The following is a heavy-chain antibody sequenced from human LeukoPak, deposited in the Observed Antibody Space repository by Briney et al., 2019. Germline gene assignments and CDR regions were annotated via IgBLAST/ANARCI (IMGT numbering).Heavy chain of an antibody. CDR3: AVGGYYYYMDV. CDR1: GGSISSSSYY. CDR2: IYYSGST. V-gene: IGHV4-39*07. J-gene: IGHJ6*03. D-gene: IGHD3-16*01. Sequence: SETLSLTCTVSGGSISSSSYYWGWIRQPPGKGLEWIGSIYYSGSTYYNPSLKSRVTISVDTSKNQFSLKLSSVTAADTAVYYCAVGGYYYYMDVWGKGTTVTVSS.